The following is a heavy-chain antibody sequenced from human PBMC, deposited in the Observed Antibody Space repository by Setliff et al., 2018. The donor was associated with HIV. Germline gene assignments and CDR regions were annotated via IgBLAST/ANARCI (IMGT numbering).Heavy chain of an antibody. CDR2: IYTNGST. J-gene: IGHJ4*02. V-gene: IGHV4-4*09. D-gene: IGHD3-22*01. CDR1: DDPINSFY. Sequence: SETLSLTCTVSDDPINSFYWSWIRQPPGKGLEWIGYIYTNGSTNYNPSLEGRVTISVDTSKNQFSLKLSSVTAADTAVYYCARTPEDYDQYFFDRWGQGTLVTVS. CDR3: ARTPEDYDQYFFDR.